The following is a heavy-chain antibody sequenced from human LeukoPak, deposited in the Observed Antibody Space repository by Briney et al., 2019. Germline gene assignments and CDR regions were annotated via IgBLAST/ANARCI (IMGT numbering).Heavy chain of an antibody. CDR2: IIPIFGTA. CDR1: GGTFSSYA. Sequence: SVKVSCKASGGTFSSYAISWVRQAPGQGLEWMGGIIPIFGTANYAQKFQGRVTITTDESTSTAYMELSSLRSEDTAVYYCARDGTDPHYDSSGPYFDYWGQGTLVTVSS. D-gene: IGHD3-22*01. V-gene: IGHV1-69*05. CDR3: ARDGTDPHYDSSGPYFDY. J-gene: IGHJ4*02.